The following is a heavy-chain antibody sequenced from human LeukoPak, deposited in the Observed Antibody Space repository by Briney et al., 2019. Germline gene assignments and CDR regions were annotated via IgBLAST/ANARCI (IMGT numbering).Heavy chain of an antibody. J-gene: IGHJ4*02. CDR2: IYYSGST. D-gene: IGHD3-22*01. V-gene: IGHV4-61*05. CDR3: ARVTGYIVEDYFDY. Sequence: PSETLSLTCTVSSGSISTSNYYWGWVRQPPGKALEWIGYIYYSGSTNYNPSLKSRVTISVDTSKNQFSLRLSSVTAADTAVYYCARVTGYIVEDYFDYWGQGTLVTVSS. CDR1: SGSISTSNYY.